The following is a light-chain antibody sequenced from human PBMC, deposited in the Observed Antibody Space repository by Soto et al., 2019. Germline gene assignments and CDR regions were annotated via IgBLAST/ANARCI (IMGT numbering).Light chain of an antibody. V-gene: IGLV2-14*01. CDR1: SSDIGVYNY. CDR3: SSYTTSNTYV. CDR2: EVN. J-gene: IGLJ1*01. Sequence: QSVLTQPASVSGSPGQSITFSCTGTSSDIGVYNYVSWYQQHPGKAPKLMIYEVNNRPSGVSNRFSGSKSGNTASLTISGLQAEDEADYYCSSYTTSNTYVFGTGNKLTVL.